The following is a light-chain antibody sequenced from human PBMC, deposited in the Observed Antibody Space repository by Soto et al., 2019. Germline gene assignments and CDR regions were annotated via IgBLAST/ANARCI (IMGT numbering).Light chain of an antibody. CDR3: QQYGDSPRT. V-gene: IGKV3-20*01. CDR1: QSVSSGF. J-gene: IGKJ1*01. CDR2: GVS. Sequence: EIVLTQSPGTLSLSPGERATLSCRASQSVSSGFLGWYQQRPGQAPRLLIYGVSSRATGIPDRFSGSGSGTDFTLTISRLEPEDFAVYYGQQYGDSPRTFGQGTRVEIK.